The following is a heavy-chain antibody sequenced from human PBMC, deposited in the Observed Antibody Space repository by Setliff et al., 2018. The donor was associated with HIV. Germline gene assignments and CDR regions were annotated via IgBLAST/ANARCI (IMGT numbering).Heavy chain of an antibody. V-gene: IGHV4-39*07. CDR2: ISQSGST. J-gene: IGHJ3*02. CDR3: ARGASGYFDAFDI. D-gene: IGHD3-22*01. CDR1: GGSISSSSYY. Sequence: SETLSLTCTVSGGSISSSSYYWGWIRQPPGKGLEWIGYISQSGSTYYNPSLKSRVTISVDRSKNQFSLKLTSVTAADTAVYYCARGASGYFDAFDIWGQGTMVTVSS.